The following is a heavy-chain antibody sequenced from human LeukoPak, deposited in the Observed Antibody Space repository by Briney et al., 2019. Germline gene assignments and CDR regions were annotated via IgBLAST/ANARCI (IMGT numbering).Heavy chain of an antibody. CDR2: VSVNGRST. J-gene: IGHJ4*02. CDR1: GFTLTSYN. V-gene: IGHV3-23*01. CDR3: ASASPANDY. Sequence: PGGSLRLSCAASGFTLTSYNMNWVRQAPGKGLEWVSGVSVNGRSTYYADSVKGRFTISRDNSKNTLYLQMKGLRVEDTAVYFCASASPANDYWGQGTLVTVSS.